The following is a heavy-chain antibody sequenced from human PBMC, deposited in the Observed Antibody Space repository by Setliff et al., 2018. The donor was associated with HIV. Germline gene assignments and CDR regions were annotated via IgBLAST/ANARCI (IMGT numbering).Heavy chain of an antibody. D-gene: IGHD1-26*01. CDR3: ARALYGSDSLLDS. CDR1: GFTLGGFG. V-gene: IGHV3-30*02. Sequence: PGGSLRLSCVASGFTLGGFGMHWVRQAPGKGLEWVAFIQYDGSKQSYADSVKGRFTISRDDSKNTLYLQMKTLRAEDTAVYYCARALYGSDSLLDSWGQGTLVTV. CDR2: IQYDGSKQ. J-gene: IGHJ4*02.